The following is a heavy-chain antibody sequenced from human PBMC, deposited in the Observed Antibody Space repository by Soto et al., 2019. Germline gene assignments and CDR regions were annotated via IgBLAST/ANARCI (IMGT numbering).Heavy chain of an antibody. J-gene: IGHJ5*02. Sequence: SETLSLTCTVSGGSISSSSYYWGWIRQPPGKGLEWIGSIYYSGSTYYNPSLKSRVTISVDTSKNQFSLKLSSVTAADTAVYYCARHFVVVVAATDWFDPWGQGTLVTVSS. D-gene: IGHD2-15*01. CDR3: ARHFVVVVAATDWFDP. V-gene: IGHV4-39*01. CDR1: GGSISSSSYY. CDR2: IYYSGST.